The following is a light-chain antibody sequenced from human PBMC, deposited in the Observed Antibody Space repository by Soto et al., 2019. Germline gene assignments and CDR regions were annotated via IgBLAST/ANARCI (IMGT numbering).Light chain of an antibody. V-gene: IGLV1-40*01. CDR3: QSYDSILSGSKV. Sequence: QSVLTQPSSVSGAPGQRVTISCTGSSSNIGAGYDVHWYQQLPGTAPKLLIYGNSNRPSGVPDRFSGSKSGTSASLAITGLQAEDEADYYCQSYDSILSGSKVFGTGTKLTVL. CDR2: GNS. J-gene: IGLJ1*01. CDR1: SSNIGAGYD.